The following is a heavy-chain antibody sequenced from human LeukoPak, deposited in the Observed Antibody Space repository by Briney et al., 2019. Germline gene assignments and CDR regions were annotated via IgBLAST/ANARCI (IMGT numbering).Heavy chain of an antibody. J-gene: IGHJ4*02. V-gene: IGHV3-21*01. CDR2: ISSDTSYV. CDR1: GLTFSSYI. D-gene: IGHD6-19*01. CDR3: ARDLGSGWPKIPFDY. Sequence: GGSLRLSCAVSGLTFSSYIMNWVRQAPGNGLEWVSSISSDTSYVYYADSVKGRFTISRDNAKRLLYLQMNSLRAEDTAVYYCARDLGSGWPKIPFDYWGQGTLVTVSS.